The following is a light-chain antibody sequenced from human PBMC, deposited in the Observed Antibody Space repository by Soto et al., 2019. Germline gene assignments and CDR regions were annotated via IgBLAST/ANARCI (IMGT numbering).Light chain of an antibody. Sequence: QSVLTQPASVSVSPGQSITISCTGTSSDVGGYNYVSWYQQHPGKAPKLMIYEVSNRPSGVSDRFSGSKSGNTASLTISGLQAGDEADYYCGSYTSSRIYVFGPGTKVTVL. J-gene: IGLJ1*01. CDR1: SSDVGGYNY. CDR3: GSYTSSRIYV. V-gene: IGLV2-14*01. CDR2: EVS.